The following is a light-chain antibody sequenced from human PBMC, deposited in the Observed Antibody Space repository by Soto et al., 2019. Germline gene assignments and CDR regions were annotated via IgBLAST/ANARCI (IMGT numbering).Light chain of an antibody. CDR2: DAS. Sequence: EVVLTQSRATLSLGPGEIATLSCGASQSVSSYLAWYQQKPGQAPRLLIYDASNRATGIPARFSGSGSGTDFTLTISSLEPEDFAVYYCQQRSNWQITFGQGTRLEIK. CDR3: QQRSNWQIT. CDR1: QSVSSY. J-gene: IGKJ5*01. V-gene: IGKV3-11*01.